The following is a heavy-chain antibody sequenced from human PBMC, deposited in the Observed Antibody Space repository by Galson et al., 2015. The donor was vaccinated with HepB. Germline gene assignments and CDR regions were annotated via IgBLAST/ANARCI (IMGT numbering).Heavy chain of an antibody. CDR3: ARHHPTYYYGSGTYDAFDI. CDR2: IYYSGST. Sequence: SETLSLTCTVSGGSISSSSYYWGWIRQPPGKGLEWIGYIYYSGSTNYNPSLKSRVTISVDTSKNQFSLKLSSVTAADTAVYYCARHHPTYYYGSGTYDAFDIWGQGTMVTVSS. V-gene: IGHV4-61*05. D-gene: IGHD3-10*01. CDR1: GGSISSSSYY. J-gene: IGHJ3*02.